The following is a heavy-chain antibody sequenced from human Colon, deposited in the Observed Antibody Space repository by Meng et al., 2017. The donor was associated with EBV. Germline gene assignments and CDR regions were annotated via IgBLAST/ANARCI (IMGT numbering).Heavy chain of an antibody. D-gene: IGHD5-24*01. J-gene: IGHJ4*02. CDR1: GGSISSGGYY. V-gene: IGHV4-31*03. CDR3: ARGPSRWLQFSFDY. Sequence: VQLKDTGPGLVKPSQTLSLTCTVSGGSISSGGYYWSWIRQHPGKGLEWIGYIYYSGSTYYNPSLKSRVTISIDTSKNQFSLKLSSVTAADTAVYYCARGPSRWLQFSFDYWGQGTLVTVSS. CDR2: IYYSGST.